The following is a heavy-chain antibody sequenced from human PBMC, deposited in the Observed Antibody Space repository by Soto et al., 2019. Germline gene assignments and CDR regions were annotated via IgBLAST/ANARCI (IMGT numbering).Heavy chain of an antibody. CDR1: GYTFTDYY. CDR3: ARGSPIGNWFDP. J-gene: IGHJ5*02. D-gene: IGHD3-10*01. CDR2: INLNSGGT. Sequence: QVQLVQSGAEVKKPGASVKVSCKASGYTFTDYYMHWVRQAPGQGPEWMGWINLNSGGTNYAEKFQGRVTVTRDKFISTAYLELTRLRSDDTAIYYCARGSPIGNWFDPWGHGPLVTVSS. V-gene: IGHV1-2*02.